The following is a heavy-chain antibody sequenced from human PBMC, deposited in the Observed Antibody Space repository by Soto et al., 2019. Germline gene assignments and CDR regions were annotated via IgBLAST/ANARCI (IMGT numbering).Heavy chain of an antibody. J-gene: IGHJ3*02. D-gene: IGHD6-19*01. V-gene: IGHV3-53*04. CDR3: ARASSGWPGDAFDI. CDR1: GFTLGSNY. Sequence: PGGSLKLSCAASGFTLGSNYMSWVRPAPGKGLEWVSVIYSGGSTYYADSVKGRFTISRHNSKNTLYLQMNSLRAEDTAVYYCARASSGWPGDAFDIWGQGTMVTVSS. CDR2: IYSGGST.